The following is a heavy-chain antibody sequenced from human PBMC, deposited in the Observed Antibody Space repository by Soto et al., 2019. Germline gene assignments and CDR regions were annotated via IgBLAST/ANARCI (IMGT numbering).Heavy chain of an antibody. Sequence: SETLSLTCTVSGCSISSYDWSWIRQPPGKGLEWIGYIYYSGSTNYNPSLKSRVTISVDTSKNQFSLKLSSVTAADTAVYYCARHVAYNWNYCFDYWGQGTLVTVSS. CDR2: IYYSGST. V-gene: IGHV4-59*01. D-gene: IGHD1-7*01. CDR1: GCSISSYD. J-gene: IGHJ4*02. CDR3: ARHVAYNWNYCFDY.